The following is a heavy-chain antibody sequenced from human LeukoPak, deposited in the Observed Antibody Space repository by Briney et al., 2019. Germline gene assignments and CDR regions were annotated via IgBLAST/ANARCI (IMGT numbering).Heavy chain of an antibody. CDR3: VRTPPNWGFDY. CDR1: GYTFTSHD. V-gene: IGHV1-8*01. J-gene: IGHJ4*02. CDR2: MSPNSGDT. Sequence: ASVKVSCKASGYTFTSHDINWVRQATGQGLEWMGWMSPNSGDTGYAQRFQGRVTMTSDSSISTAYMELSSLRSEDTAIYYCVRTPPNWGFDYWGQGTLVTVSS. D-gene: IGHD7-27*01.